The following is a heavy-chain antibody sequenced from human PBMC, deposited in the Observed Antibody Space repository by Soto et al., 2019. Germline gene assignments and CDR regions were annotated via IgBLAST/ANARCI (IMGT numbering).Heavy chain of an antibody. D-gene: IGHD6-19*01. J-gene: IGHJ4*02. CDR2: ISSTGSNK. CDR3: AKVSASTSGWYGSGWGTFDS. CDR1: GFTFTSHG. V-gene: IGHV3-30*18. Sequence: QVHLVESGGGVVQPGGSLSRSCAASGFTFTSHGMHWVRHAPGKGLDGVAAISSTGSNKYYADSVKGRFTISRSDYTNTLYLEMKSLRLEDTAIYYCAKVSASTSGWYGSGWGTFDSWGQGTLVTVSS.